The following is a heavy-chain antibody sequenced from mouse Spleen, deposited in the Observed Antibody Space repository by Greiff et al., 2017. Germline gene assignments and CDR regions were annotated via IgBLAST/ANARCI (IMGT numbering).Heavy chain of an antibody. CDR1: GFSLTSYG. D-gene: IGHD2-5*01. Sequence: VKLVESGPGLVAPSQSLSITCTVSGFSLTSYGVDWVRQSPGKGLEWLGVIWGGGSTNYNSALKSRLSISKDNSKSQVFLKMNSLQTDDTAMYYCASDYSNSWFAYWGQGTLVTVSA. CDR2: IWGGGST. CDR3: ASDYSNSWFAY. J-gene: IGHJ3*01. V-gene: IGHV2-6*01.